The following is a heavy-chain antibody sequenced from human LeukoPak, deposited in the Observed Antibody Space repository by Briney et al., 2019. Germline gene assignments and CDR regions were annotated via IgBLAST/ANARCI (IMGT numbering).Heavy chain of an antibody. CDR3: AREVDIPLTTGRANFFDV. J-gene: IGHJ4*02. V-gene: IGHV3-48*02. CDR1: GFSFNIYN. CDR2: ISTSSQSK. Sequence: GGSLRLSCAASGFSFNIYNMNWVRQTPGKGPEWVSYISTSSQSKYYADSVKGRFTVSRDNAKDSLYLQMNSLRDEDTAVYYCAREVDIPLTTGRANFFDVWGQGTLVTVSS. D-gene: IGHD4-4*01.